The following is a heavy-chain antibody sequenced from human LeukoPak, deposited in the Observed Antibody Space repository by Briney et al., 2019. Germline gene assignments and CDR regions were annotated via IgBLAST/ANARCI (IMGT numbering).Heavy chain of an antibody. Sequence: SETLSLTCTVSGGSISSGSYYWSWIRQPAGKGLEWIGRIYTSGSTNYNPSLKSRVAISVDTSKNQFSLKLSSVTAADTAVYYCARYARDGGNSDYFDYWGQGTLVTVSS. CDR2: IYTSGST. CDR1: GGSISSGSYY. V-gene: IGHV4-61*02. CDR3: ARYARDGGNSDYFDY. D-gene: IGHD4-23*01. J-gene: IGHJ4*02.